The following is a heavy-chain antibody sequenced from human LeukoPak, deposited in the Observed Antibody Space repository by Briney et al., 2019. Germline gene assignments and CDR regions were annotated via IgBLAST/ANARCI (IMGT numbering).Heavy chain of an antibody. CDR3: AKGVTIFGVVIFLPFDY. J-gene: IGHJ4*02. D-gene: IGHD3-3*01. CDR1: GFTFSNNA. Sequence: GGSLRLSCAASGFTFSNNALGWVRQAPGKGLEWVSVISTSAADTYYADSVKGRFTISRDNSKNTLYLQMNSLRAEDTAVYYCAKGVTIFGVVIFLPFDYWGQGTLVTVSS. V-gene: IGHV3-23*01. CDR2: ISTSAADT.